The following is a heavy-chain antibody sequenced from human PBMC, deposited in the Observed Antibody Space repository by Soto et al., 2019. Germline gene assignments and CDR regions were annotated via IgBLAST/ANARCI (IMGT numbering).Heavy chain of an antibody. CDR3: ARGGGGGLFEH. V-gene: IGHV3-11*06. CDR1: GFPFSDYY. D-gene: IGHD2-21*01. J-gene: IGHJ4*02. CDR2: ISPKSTYR. Sequence: QVHLVESGGGLVKPGGSLRLSCATSGFPFSDYYMSWIRQAPGKGLEWLSHISPKSTYRNYADSVKGRFTISRDNTKSSLFLQMNSLGVEDTAVYYYARGGGGGLFEHWGQGVLVTVSS.